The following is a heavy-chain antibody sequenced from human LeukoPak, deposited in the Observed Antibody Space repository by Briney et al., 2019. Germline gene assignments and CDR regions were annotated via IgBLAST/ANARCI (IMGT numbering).Heavy chain of an antibody. J-gene: IGHJ5*02. CDR2: IYYSGST. V-gene: IGHV4-30-4*01. CDR3: ARTIRQWLEGVHNWFDP. Sequence: SETLSLTCTVSGGSISSGDYYWSWIRQPPGKGPEWIGYIYYSGSTYYNPSLKSRVTISVDTSKNQFSLKLSSVTAADTAVYYCARTIRQWLEGVHNWFDPWGQGTLVTVSS. CDR1: GGSISSGDYY. D-gene: IGHD6-19*01.